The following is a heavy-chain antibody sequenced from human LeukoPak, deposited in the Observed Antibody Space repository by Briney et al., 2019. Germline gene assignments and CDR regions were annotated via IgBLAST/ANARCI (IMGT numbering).Heavy chain of an antibody. CDR2: ISWNSGSI. J-gene: IGHJ4*02. CDR3: AKSPYDSSTFLDY. Sequence: GGSLRLSYAASGFTFDDYAMHWVRQAPGKGLEWVSGISWNSGSIGYADSVKGRFTISRDNAKNSLYLQMNSLRAEDTALYYCAKSPYDSSTFLDYWGQGTLVTVSS. D-gene: IGHD3-22*01. V-gene: IGHV3-9*01. CDR1: GFTFDDYA.